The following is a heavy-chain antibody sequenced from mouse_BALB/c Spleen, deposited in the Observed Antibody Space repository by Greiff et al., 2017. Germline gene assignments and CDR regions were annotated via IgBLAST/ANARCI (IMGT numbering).Heavy chain of an antibody. J-gene: IGHJ1*01. V-gene: IGHV14-3*02. Sequence: DVKLQESGAELVKPGASVKLSCTASGFNIKDTYMHWVKQRPEQGLEWIGRIDPANGNTKYDPKFQGKATITADTSSNTAYLQLSSLTSEDTAVYYCASDRSYWYFDVWGAGTTVTVSS. CDR2: IDPANGNT. CDR3: ASDRSYWYFDV. D-gene: IGHD2-14*01. CDR1: GFNIKDTY.